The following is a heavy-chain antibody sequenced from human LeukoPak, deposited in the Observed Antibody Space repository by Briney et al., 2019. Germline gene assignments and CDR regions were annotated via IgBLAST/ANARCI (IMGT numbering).Heavy chain of an antibody. J-gene: IGHJ4*02. CDR2: ISGSGGST. Sequence: GGSLRLSCAASRFAFSTYGMSWVRQAPGKGLEWVSSISGSGGSTNYADSVKGRFTISRDNSKNTLYLQMNSLRDEDTAVYYCAKSSYYDSSGYYREYYFDFWGQGTLVTVSS. D-gene: IGHD3-22*01. CDR3: AKSSYYDSSGYYREYYFDF. V-gene: IGHV3-23*01. CDR1: RFAFSTYG.